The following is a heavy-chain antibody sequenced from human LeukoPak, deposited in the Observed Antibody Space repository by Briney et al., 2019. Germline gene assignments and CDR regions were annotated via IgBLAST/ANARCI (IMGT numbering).Heavy chain of an antibody. D-gene: IGHD6-19*01. CDR3: TREGGVAEAAFDY. J-gene: IGHJ4*02. CDR2: TYYRSKWKN. V-gene: IGHV6-1*01. Sequence: SQTLSPTCVISGDSVSSNSACWNWIRQSPSRGLEWLGRTYYRSKWKNDYAASVKSRITINPDTSKNQFSLQLNSVTPDDTAVYYCTREGGVAEAAFDYWGEGTLVTVSS. CDR1: GDSVSSNSAC.